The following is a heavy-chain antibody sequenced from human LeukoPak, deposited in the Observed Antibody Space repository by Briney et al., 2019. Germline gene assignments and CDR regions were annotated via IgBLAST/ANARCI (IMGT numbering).Heavy chain of an antibody. D-gene: IGHD5-18*01. Sequence: GASVKVSCKVSGVTFISTAINWVRQAPGQGLEWMGRIIPMYGSPNHAQKFQGRVTITTDESMSTAYMELNSLTSEDTAVYFCASGMGYSYVLDYWGQGTLVTVSS. CDR3: ASGMGYSYVLDY. J-gene: IGHJ4*02. CDR2: IIPMYGSP. V-gene: IGHV1-69*05. CDR1: GVTFISTA.